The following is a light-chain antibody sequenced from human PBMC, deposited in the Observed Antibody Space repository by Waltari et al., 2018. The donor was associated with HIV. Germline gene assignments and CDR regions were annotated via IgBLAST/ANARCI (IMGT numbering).Light chain of an antibody. V-gene: IGKV4-1*01. CDR3: QQYYSTPTVS. Sequence: DFVMTQSPDSLAVSLAERATANCRSSQNINTFLAWYQQKPGQPPKLLIYWAATRESGIPDRFSGSGFGTEFSLAISSLQPEDVATYYCQQYYSTPTVSFGGGTRVEIK. J-gene: IGKJ4*01. CDR1: QNINTF. CDR2: WAA.